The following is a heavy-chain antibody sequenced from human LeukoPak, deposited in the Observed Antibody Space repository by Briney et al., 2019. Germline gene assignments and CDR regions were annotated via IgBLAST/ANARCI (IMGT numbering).Heavy chain of an antibody. V-gene: IGHV3-23*01. CDR3: AKGVDYDGLYFDY. J-gene: IGHJ4*02. D-gene: IGHD4-17*01. CDR1: GFTFSSFA. CDR2: ISGSGGST. Sequence: GGSLRLSCAASGFTFSSFAMSWVRQAPGKGLEWVSVISGSGGSTYYADSVKGRFTISRDNSQNTLYLQMNSLRAEDTAVYYCAKGVDYDGLYFDYWGQGTLVRVPS.